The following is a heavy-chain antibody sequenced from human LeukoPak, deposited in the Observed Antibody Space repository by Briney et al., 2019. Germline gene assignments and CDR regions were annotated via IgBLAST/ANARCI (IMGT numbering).Heavy chain of an antibody. V-gene: IGHV3-33*08. J-gene: IGHJ4*02. CDR2: IWDDGSNE. Sequence: GGSLRLSCAASGFTFSSYAMSWVRQAPGKGLEWVAVIWDDGSNEYYADSVKGRFTIFRDNRRNTLYLQMNSLRAEDTAVYSCARDHSGTQDYWGQGTLVTVSS. D-gene: IGHD1-1*01. CDR1: GFTFSSYA. CDR3: ARDHSGTQDY.